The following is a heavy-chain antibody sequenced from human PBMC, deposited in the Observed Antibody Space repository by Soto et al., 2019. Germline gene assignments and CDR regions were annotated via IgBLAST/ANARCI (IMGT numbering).Heavy chain of an antibody. CDR3: AKDKEPTSAAPLRPFDY. CDR1: GFTFTSYA. J-gene: IGHJ4*02. Sequence: VQLLESGGGVEQPGGSLRLSCAASGFTFTSYAMSWVRQAPGKGLEWLSAISGDGSSNHYADSVRGRFRIFRDNSENTEYLQKNSLRAEDTAEYYCAKDKEPTSAAPLRPFDYWGQGTLVTVSS. D-gene: IGHD2-2*01. V-gene: IGHV3-23*01. CDR2: ISGDGSSN.